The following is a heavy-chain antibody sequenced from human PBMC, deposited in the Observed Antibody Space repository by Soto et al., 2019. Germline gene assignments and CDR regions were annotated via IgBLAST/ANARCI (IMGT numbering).Heavy chain of an antibody. Sequence: SVKVSCKASGGTFSSYAISWVRQAPGQGLEWMGGIIPILGTANYAQKFQGRVTITADESTSTAYMELSSLRSEDTAVYYCATFRVPSTHLDYWGQGTLVTVSS. CDR3: ATFRVPSTHLDY. J-gene: IGHJ4*02. V-gene: IGHV1-69*13. CDR2: IIPILGTA. CDR1: GGTFSSYA. D-gene: IGHD2-2*01.